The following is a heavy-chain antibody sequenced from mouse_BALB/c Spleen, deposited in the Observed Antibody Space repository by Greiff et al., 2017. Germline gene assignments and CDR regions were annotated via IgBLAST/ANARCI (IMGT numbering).Heavy chain of an antibody. CDR2: IYPGNGDT. D-gene: IGHD2-4*01. CDR3: ARDTMIL. Sequence: QVQLQQPGAELVKPGASVKMSCKASGYTFTSYNMHWVKQTPGQGLEWIGAIYPGNGDTSYNQKFKGKATLTADKSSSTAYMQLSSLTSEDSAVYYCARDTMILWGQGTTLTVSS. V-gene: IGHV1-12*01. J-gene: IGHJ2*01. CDR1: GYTFTSYN.